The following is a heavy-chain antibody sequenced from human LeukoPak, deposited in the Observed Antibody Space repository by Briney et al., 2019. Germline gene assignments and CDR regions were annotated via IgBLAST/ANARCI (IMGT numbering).Heavy chain of an antibody. CDR3: ARTRAPITGTTSFDP. CDR1: GYTFTGYY. CDR2: INPNSGGT. Sequence: ASVKVSCKASGYTFTGYYMHWVRQAPGQGLEWMGWINPNSGGTNYAQKFQGRVTMTRDTSISTAYMELSRLRSDDTAVYYCARTRAPITGTTSFDPWGQGTLVTVS. V-gene: IGHV1-2*02. J-gene: IGHJ5*02. D-gene: IGHD1-7*01.